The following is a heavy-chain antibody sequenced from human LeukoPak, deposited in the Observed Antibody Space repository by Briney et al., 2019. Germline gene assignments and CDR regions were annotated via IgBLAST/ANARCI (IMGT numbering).Heavy chain of an antibody. D-gene: IGHD3-10*01. Sequence: GGSLRLSCAASGFTFSDYYTSWIRQAPGKGLEWVSYISSSSSYTNYADSVKGRFTISRDNAKNSLYLQMNSLRAEDTAVYYCARGGTMVRGVITSFDYWGQGTLVTVSS. CDR1: GFTFSDYY. CDR3: ARGGTMVRGVITSFDY. J-gene: IGHJ4*02. V-gene: IGHV3-11*06. CDR2: ISSSSSYT.